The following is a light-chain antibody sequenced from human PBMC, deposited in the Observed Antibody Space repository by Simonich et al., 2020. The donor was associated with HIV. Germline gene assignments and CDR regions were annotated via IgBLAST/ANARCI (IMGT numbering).Light chain of an antibody. CDR2: LDS. J-gene: IGKJ2*01. CDR3: MQGTHWPYT. V-gene: IGKV2-28*01. CDR1: HSLLHRNGYNY. Sequence: DIVMTQSPLSLPVTPVEPASISCRSSHSLLHRNGYNYLDLYLQKPGQSPQLLIYLDSNRASGVPDRFSGSGSGTDFTLKISRVEAEDVGVYFCMQGTHWPYTFGQGTKLEIK.